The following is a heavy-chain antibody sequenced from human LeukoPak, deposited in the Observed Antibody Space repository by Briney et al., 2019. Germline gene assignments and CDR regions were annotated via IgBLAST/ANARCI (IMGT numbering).Heavy chain of an antibody. D-gene: IGHD4-17*01. CDR1: GFTFSSYW. Sequence: GGSLRLSCAASGFTFSSYWMSWVRQAPGKGLEWMGWINPNSGATTYAQNFQGRVTMTRDTSISTAYMELSRLRSDDTAVYYCARDLLNGDYSFDIWGQGTMVTVSS. CDR2: INPNSGAT. V-gene: IGHV1-2*02. J-gene: IGHJ3*02. CDR3: ARDLLNGDYSFDI.